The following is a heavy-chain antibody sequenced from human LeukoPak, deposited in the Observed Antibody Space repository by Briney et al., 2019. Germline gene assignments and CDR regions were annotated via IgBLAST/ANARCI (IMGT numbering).Heavy chain of an antibody. CDR1: GFTFSSYG. Sequence: GGSLRLSCAASGFTFSSYGMHWVRQAPGKGLEWVAVILYDGSNKYYADSVKGRFTISRDNSKNTLYLQMNSLRAEDTAVYYCAKDRRRCSSTSCYARTPDYWGQGTLVTVSS. CDR2: ILYDGSNK. CDR3: AKDRRRCSSTSCYARTPDY. D-gene: IGHD2-2*01. V-gene: IGHV3-30*18. J-gene: IGHJ4*02.